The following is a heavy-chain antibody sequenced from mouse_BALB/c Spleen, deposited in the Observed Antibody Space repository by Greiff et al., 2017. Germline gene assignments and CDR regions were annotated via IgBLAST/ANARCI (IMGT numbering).Heavy chain of an antibody. CDR2: IWAGGST. V-gene: IGHV2-9*02. CDR3: ARDRGSRFAY. Sequence: QVQLQQSGPGLVAPSQSLSITCTVSGFSLTSYGVHWVRQPPGKGLEWLGVIWAGGSTNYNSALMSRLSISKDNSKSQVFLKMNSLQTDDTAMYYCARDRGSRFAYWGQGTLVTVSA. D-gene: IGHD3-1*01. CDR1: GFSLTSYG. J-gene: IGHJ3*01.